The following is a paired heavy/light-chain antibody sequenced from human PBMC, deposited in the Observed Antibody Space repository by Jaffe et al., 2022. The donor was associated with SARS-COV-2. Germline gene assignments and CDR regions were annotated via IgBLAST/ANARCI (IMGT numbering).Light chain of an antibody. Sequence: DIVMTQTPLSSPVTLGQPASISCRSSQSLVHSDGNTYLSWLQQRPGQPPRLLIYKISNRFSGVPDRFSGSGAGTDFTLKISRVEAEDVGVYYCMQTTQSRTFGQGTKLEIK. J-gene: IGKJ2*01. V-gene: IGKV2-24*01. CDR1: QSLVHSDGNTY. CDR2: KIS. CDR3: MQTTQSRT.
Heavy chain of an antibody. CDR3: ARESQPEN. Sequence: QVQLQESGPGLVKPSETLSLTCTVSGYSIINSGYYWVWIRQPPGKGLEWIGRIFHSGTTYYNPSLKSRVTISVDASKNQFSLKLHSVTAADTAVYYCARESQPENWGQGTLVTVSS. CDR2: IFHSGTT. CDR1: GYSIINSGYY. V-gene: IGHV4-38-2*02. J-gene: IGHJ4*02.